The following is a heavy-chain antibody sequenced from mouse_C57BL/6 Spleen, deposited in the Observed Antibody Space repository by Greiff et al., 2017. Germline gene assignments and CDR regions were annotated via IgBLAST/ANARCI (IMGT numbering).Heavy chain of an antibody. D-gene: IGHD1-1*01. V-gene: IGHV1-64*01. J-gene: IGHJ4*01. CDR3: AHLFYRSTYSVDY. Sequence: QVQLQQPGAELVKPGASVKLSCKASGYTFTSYWMHWVKQRPGQGLEWIGMIHPNSGSTNYNEKFKSKATLTVDQSSSTAYMQSSSLTSEDSAVYYCAHLFYRSTYSVDYWGQGTSGTDSS. CDR2: IHPNSGST. CDR1: GYTFTSYW.